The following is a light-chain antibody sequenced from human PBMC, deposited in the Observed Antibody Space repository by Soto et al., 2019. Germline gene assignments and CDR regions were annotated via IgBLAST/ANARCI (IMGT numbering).Light chain of an antibody. V-gene: IGLV1-36*01. CDR2: YND. CDR3: ASWDDSLNGVV. J-gene: IGLJ2*01. Sequence: QSVLTQPPSVSEAPRQRVTISSSGSSSNIGNNAVNWYQQLPGKAPRVLIYYNDLLSSGVSDRFSGSKSGTSASLAISALQAEDEADSDCASWDDSLNGVVFGGGTKVTVL. CDR1: SSNIGNNA.